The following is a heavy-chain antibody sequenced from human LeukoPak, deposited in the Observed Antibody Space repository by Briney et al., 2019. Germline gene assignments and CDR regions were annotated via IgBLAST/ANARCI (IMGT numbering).Heavy chain of an antibody. Sequence: PGGSLRLSCAASGFTFSSYSMNWVRQAPGKGLEWVSYISSSSSSTIYYADAVKGRFTISRDNAKNSLYLQMNSLRAEHTAVYYCARDVVVPAAAPAFYGMDVWGQGTTVTVSS. CDR3: ARDVVVPAAAPAFYGMDV. CDR2: ISSSSSSTI. J-gene: IGHJ6*02. D-gene: IGHD2-2*01. V-gene: IGHV3-48*01. CDR1: GFTFSSYS.